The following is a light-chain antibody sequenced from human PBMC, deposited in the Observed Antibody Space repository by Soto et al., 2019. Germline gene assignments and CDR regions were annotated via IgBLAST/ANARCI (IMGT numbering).Light chain of an antibody. CDR2: AVT. CDR1: SGDVGAFDS. Sequence: QSALTQPASVSGSPGQSITISCAGTSGDVGAFDSVSWYQHHPGKAPKLIIYAVTNRPSGVSNRFSGSKSGNTASLTISGLQAEDETDYYCSSFTTSGTLVFGGGTKLTVL. J-gene: IGLJ3*02. CDR3: SSFTTSGTLV. V-gene: IGLV2-14*03.